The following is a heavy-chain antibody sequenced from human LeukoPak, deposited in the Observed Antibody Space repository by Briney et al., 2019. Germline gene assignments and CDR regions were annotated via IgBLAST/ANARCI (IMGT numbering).Heavy chain of an antibody. V-gene: IGHV1-69*05. CDR2: IIPIFGTA. J-gene: IGHJ4*02. CDR3: ARSVPFRYFDWSGGHYFAY. CDR1: GGTFSSYA. Sequence: ASVKVSCKASGGTFSSYAISWVRQAPGQGLEWMGGIIPIFGTANYAQKFQGRVTITTDESTSTAYMELSSRRSEDTAVYYCARSVPFRYFDWSGGHYFAYWGQGTLVTVSS. D-gene: IGHD3-9*01.